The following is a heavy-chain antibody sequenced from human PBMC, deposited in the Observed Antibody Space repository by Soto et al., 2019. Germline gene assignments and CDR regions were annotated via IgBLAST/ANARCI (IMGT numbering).Heavy chain of an antibody. J-gene: IGHJ5*02. CDR3: ARVRSIFGVVVDWFDP. CDR1: GGSISSGGYY. D-gene: IGHD3-3*01. V-gene: IGHV4-31*03. Sequence: SETLSLTCTVSGGSISSGGYYWSWIRQHPGKGLEWIGYIYYSGSTYYNPSLKSRVTISVETSKNQFSLKLSSVTAADTAVYYCARVRSIFGVVVDWFDPWGQGTLVTVSS. CDR2: IYYSGST.